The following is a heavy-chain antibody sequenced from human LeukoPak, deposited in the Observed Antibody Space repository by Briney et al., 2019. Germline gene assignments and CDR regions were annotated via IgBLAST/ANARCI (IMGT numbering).Heavy chain of an antibody. D-gene: IGHD6-13*01. V-gene: IGHV3-48*01. Sequence: GGSLRLSCAASGFTLSSYSMNWVRQAPGKGLEWLSYISSSSSMIYYADAVKGRFTISRDNSKNTLYLQMNSLRAEDTGVYYCAKAAVYSSSWTPFDDWGQGTLVTVSS. J-gene: IGHJ4*02. CDR1: GFTLSSYS. CDR2: ISSSSSMI. CDR3: AKAAVYSSSWTPFDD.